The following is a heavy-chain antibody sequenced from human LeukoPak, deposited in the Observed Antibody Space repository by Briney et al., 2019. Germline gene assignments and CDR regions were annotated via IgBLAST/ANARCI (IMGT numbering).Heavy chain of an antibody. D-gene: IGHD2-2*01. V-gene: IGHV3-33*01. Sequence: GGSLRLSCAASGFTFSSYGMHWVRQAPGKGLEWVAVIWFDGSNKYYADSVKGRFTISRDNSKSTLYLQMNSLRAEDTAVYYCARDRRYCSSTSCYDLVYWGQGTLVTVSS. CDR1: GFTFSSYG. CDR3: ARDRRYCSSTSCYDLVY. CDR2: IWFDGSNK. J-gene: IGHJ4*02.